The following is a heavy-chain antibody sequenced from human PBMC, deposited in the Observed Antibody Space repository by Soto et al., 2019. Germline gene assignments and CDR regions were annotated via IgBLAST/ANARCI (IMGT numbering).Heavy chain of an antibody. Sequence: GGSLKLSCAASGFTFSSYAMSWVRQAPGKGLEWVSAISGSGGSTYYADSVKGRFTISRDNSKNTLYLQMNSLRAEDTAVYYCAKDPYEYSSSSIFLDYWGQGTLVTVSS. J-gene: IGHJ4*02. V-gene: IGHV3-23*01. CDR3: AKDPYEYSSSSIFLDY. D-gene: IGHD6-6*01. CDR2: ISGSGGST. CDR1: GFTFSSYA.